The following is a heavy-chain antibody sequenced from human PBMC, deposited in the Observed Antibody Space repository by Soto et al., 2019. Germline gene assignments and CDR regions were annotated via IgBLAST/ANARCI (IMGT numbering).Heavy chain of an antibody. D-gene: IGHD3-10*01. V-gene: IGHV1-69*13. CDR2: IIPIFGTA. Sequence: SVKVSCKASGGTFSSYAISWVRQAPGQGLEWMGGIIPIFGTASYAQKFQGRVTITADESTSTAYMELSSLRSEDTAVYYCARDRNYGSGSYDYWGQGTLVTVSS. CDR1: GGTFSSYA. J-gene: IGHJ4*02. CDR3: ARDRNYGSGSYDY.